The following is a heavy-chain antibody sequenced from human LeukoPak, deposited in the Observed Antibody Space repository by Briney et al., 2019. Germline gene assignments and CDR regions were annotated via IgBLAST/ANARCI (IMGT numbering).Heavy chain of an antibody. D-gene: IGHD3-22*01. J-gene: IGHJ4*02. Sequence: GGSLRLSCAASGFTVSSNYMSWVRQAPGKGLEWVSVIYSGGSTYYADSVKGRFTISRDNSKNTLYLQMNTLRAEDKAVYYCARGQGYYDSSGYYEDYWGQGTLVTVSS. CDR2: IYSGGST. CDR1: GFTVSSNY. CDR3: ARGQGYYDSSGYYEDY. V-gene: IGHV3-53*01.